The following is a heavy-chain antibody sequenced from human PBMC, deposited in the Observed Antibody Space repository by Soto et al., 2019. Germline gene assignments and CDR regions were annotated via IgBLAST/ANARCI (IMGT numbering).Heavy chain of an antibody. CDR3: VRVGVGIGNHFDS. Sequence: SETLSLTCSVSNGSISGFYWTWIRQPPGRILEWIGYIHYSGRTDYNPSLTSRATMSVDTSKNQFSLNLKSITAADTAVYYCVRVGVGIGNHFDSWGRGTLVTVS. CDR1: NGSISGFY. V-gene: IGHV4-59*12. J-gene: IGHJ4*02. D-gene: IGHD1-26*01. CDR2: IHYSGRT.